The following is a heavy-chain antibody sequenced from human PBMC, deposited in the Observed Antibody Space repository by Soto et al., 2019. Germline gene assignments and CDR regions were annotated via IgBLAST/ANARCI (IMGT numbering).Heavy chain of an antibody. V-gene: IGHV1-24*01. CDR2: FDPEDGET. Sequence: ASVKVSGKVSGYTLTELSMHWVRQAPGKGLEWMGGFDPEDGETIYAQKFQGRVTMTEDTSTDTAYMELSSLRSEDTAVYYCATGPPLTIFGVGPARAFDYWGQGTLVTVSS. J-gene: IGHJ4*02. CDR1: GYTLTELS. CDR3: ATGPPLTIFGVGPARAFDY. D-gene: IGHD3-3*01.